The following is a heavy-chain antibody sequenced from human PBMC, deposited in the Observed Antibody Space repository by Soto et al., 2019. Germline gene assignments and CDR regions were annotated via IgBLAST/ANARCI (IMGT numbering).Heavy chain of an antibody. Sequence: ASVKVSCKASGDTFTTYGINWVRQATGQGLEWMGWMNPNSGYADYAQNFQGRVTMSRDTSIKTAYMELSHLKSEGTAVYYCARRGASATLDQWGQGTLVTVSS. CDR2: MNPNSGYA. CDR1: GDTFTTYG. CDR3: ARRGASATLDQ. J-gene: IGHJ4*02. V-gene: IGHV1-8*01.